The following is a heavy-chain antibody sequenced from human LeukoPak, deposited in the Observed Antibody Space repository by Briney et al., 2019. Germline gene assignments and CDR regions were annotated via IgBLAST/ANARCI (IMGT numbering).Heavy chain of an antibody. V-gene: IGHV4-59*01. J-gene: IGHJ4*02. CDR2: IYYRGST. Sequence: SETLSLTCTISGRSNRSYDGSWIPQPPGKGLEWIGCIYYRGSTNYNPSLKSRVTISVDTSKNQFSLKLSSVTAADKAVYYCARDPGIWRHFDYWGQGTLVTVSS. D-gene: IGHD1-14*01. CDR3: ARDPGIWRHFDY. CDR1: GRSNRSYD.